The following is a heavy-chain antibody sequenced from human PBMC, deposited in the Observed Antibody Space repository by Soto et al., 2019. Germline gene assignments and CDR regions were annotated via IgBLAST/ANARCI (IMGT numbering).Heavy chain of an antibody. Sequence: PGGSLRLSCAASGFTFSSYAMHWVRPAPGKGLEWVAVISYDGSNKYYADSVKGRFTISRDNSKNTLYLQMNSLRAEDTAVYYCARASIVVVVAVTRSGFDPWGQGTLVTVSS. CDR3: ARASIVVVVAVTRSGFDP. CDR2: ISYDGSNK. V-gene: IGHV3-30-3*01. D-gene: IGHD2-15*01. CDR1: GFTFSSYA. J-gene: IGHJ5*02.